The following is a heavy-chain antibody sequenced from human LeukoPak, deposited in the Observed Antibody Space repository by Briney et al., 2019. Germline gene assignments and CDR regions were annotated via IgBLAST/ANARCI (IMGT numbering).Heavy chain of an antibody. Sequence: ASVTVSFKASGGTFSSYAISWVRQAPGQGLEWMGGIIPICGTANYAQKFQGRVTITTDESTSTAYMELSSLRSEDTAVYYCARAYPVLEWHPHDAFDIWGQGTMVTVSS. CDR3: ARAYPVLEWHPHDAFDI. D-gene: IGHD3-3*01. CDR1: GGTFSSYA. J-gene: IGHJ3*02. CDR2: IIPICGTA. V-gene: IGHV1-69*05.